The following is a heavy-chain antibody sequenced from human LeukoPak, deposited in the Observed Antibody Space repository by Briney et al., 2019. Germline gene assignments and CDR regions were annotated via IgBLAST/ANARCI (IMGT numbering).Heavy chain of an antibody. Sequence: GGSLRLSCAASGFTFSSYWMSWVRQAPGKGLEWVANIKQDGSEKYYVDSVKGRFTISRDNAKNSLYLQMNSLRAEDTALYYCAKDNSNGDYISHFDYWGQGTLVTVSS. CDR3: AKDNSNGDYISHFDY. V-gene: IGHV3-7*01. CDR1: GFTFSSYW. CDR2: IKQDGSEK. J-gene: IGHJ4*02. D-gene: IGHD4-17*01.